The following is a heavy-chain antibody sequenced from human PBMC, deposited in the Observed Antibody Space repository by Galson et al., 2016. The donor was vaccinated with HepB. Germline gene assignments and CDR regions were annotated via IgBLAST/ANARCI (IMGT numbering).Heavy chain of an antibody. D-gene: IGHD2-15*01. CDR3: VHTDSQLSHVFFAGSWYYFDY. J-gene: IGHJ4*02. CDR2: IYWDDNK. CDR1: GFLLGTSGVA. V-gene: IGHV2-5*02. Sequence: PALVKPTQTLTLSCTFSGFLLGTSGVAVAWIRQPPGKTLEWLAMIYWDDNKVYNPSLENRLTISRDSSKAQVVLTMTNMDPVDTATYFCVHTDSQLSHVFFAGSWYYFDYWGQGMLVTVSS.